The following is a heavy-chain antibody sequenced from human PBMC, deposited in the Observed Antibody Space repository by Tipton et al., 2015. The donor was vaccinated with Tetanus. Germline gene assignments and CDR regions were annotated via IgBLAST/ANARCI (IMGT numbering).Heavy chain of an antibody. D-gene: IGHD4-11*01. CDR2: IHHSGLA. Sequence: SGDSVGTGNFYWSWIRQPPGKGLEWIAFIHHSGLAFSKPSLKSRVSISIDTSQNQFSLRLTSVTAADTAVYFCARNVYTVTNDAFDIWGHGTLVNVSS. CDR3: ARNVYTVTNDAFDI. J-gene: IGHJ3*02. CDR1: GDSVGTGNFY. V-gene: IGHV4-30-4*01.